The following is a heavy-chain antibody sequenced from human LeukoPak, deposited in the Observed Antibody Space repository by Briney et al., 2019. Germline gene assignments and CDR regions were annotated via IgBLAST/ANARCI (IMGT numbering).Heavy chain of an antibody. V-gene: IGHV3-33*01. CDR2: IWYDGSNK. CDR3: AREGGGALDY. CDR1: GFTFSSYG. J-gene: IGHJ4*02. D-gene: IGHD3-10*01. Sequence: HPGGSLRLSCAASGFTFSSYGIHWVRQAPGKGLEWVTLIWYDGSNKFYADSVKGRFTISRDNSKNTLYPQMNSLRAEDTAIYYCAREGGGALDYWGQGTLVTVSS.